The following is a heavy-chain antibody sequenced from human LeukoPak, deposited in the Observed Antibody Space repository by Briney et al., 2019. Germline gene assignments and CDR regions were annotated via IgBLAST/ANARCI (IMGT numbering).Heavy chain of an antibody. J-gene: IGHJ4*02. CDR1: GFTFSSYG. D-gene: IGHD6-13*01. V-gene: IGHV3-33*01. Sequence: PGRSLRLSCAASGFTFSSYGMHWVRQAPGKGLEWVAVVWYDGSSKYYADSVKGRFTISRDTSKNTLYLQMNSLRAEDTAVYYCARDQYRWLAAAGVFDYWGQGTLVTVSS. CDR2: VWYDGSSK. CDR3: ARDQYRWLAAAGVFDY.